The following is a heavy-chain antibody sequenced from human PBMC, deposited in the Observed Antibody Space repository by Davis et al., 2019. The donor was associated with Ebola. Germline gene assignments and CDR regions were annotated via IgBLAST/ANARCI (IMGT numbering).Heavy chain of an antibody. V-gene: IGHV3-7*01. Sequence: GGSLRLSCAASGFTFSSYWMSWVRQAPGKGLEWVANIKQDGSEKYYVDSVKGRFIISRDNAKNSLYLEMNSLRVEDTAVYYCARVGNYYYYMDVWGKGTTVTVSS. J-gene: IGHJ6*03. CDR2: IKQDGSEK. D-gene: IGHD7-27*01. CDR1: GFTFSSYW. CDR3: ARVGNYYYYMDV.